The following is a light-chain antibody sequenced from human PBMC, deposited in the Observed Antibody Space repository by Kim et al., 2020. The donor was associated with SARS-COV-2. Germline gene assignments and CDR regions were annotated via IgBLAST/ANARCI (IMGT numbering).Light chain of an antibody. CDR1: QSVNSN. V-gene: IGKV3-15*01. Sequence: VSPGERATLPCRASQSVNSNFAWYQQKPGQSPRLLIFGASTRATGIPARFSGSGSGTEFTLTISSLQSEDFAVYYCQQYNTWPRTFGQGTKVDIK. J-gene: IGKJ1*01. CDR2: GAS. CDR3: QQYNTWPRT.